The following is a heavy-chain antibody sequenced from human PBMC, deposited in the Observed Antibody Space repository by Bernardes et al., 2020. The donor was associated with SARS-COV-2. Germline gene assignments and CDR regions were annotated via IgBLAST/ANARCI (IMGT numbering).Heavy chain of an antibody. CDR1: GFTFSSYG. V-gene: IGHV3-33*01. Sequence: GGSLRLSCAASGFTFSSYGMHWVRQAPGKGLEWVAVLWYDGRNQYYADSVKGRFTISRDNSKNTLYLQMNSLRAEDTAVYYCARGRAAMVLYYFDYWCQGTLVTVS. CDR2: LWYDGRNQ. D-gene: IGHD5-18*01. CDR3: ARGRAAMVLYYFDY. J-gene: IGHJ4*02.